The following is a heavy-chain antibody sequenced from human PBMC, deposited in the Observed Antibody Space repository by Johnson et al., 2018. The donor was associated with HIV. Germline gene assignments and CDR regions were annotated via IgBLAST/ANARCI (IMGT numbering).Heavy chain of an antibody. CDR3: ARPPPFMGNYGSGSWWAFDI. Sequence: VQLVESGGGLVKPGGSLRLSCVASGFSFGDCYMSWIRQAPGKGLEWVSVIYSGGSTYYADSVKGRFTISRDNSKNTLYLQMNSLRAEDTAVYYCARPPPFMGNYGSGSWWAFDIWGQGTMVTVSS. D-gene: IGHD3-10*01. CDR1: GFSFGDCY. CDR2: IYSGGST. J-gene: IGHJ3*02. V-gene: IGHV3-66*04.